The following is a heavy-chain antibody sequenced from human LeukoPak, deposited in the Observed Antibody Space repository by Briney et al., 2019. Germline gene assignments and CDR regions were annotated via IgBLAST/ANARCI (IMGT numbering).Heavy chain of an antibody. Sequence: GGSLRLSCAASGFTFSRYAMNWVRQAPGKGLEWVSDISGSGGRTYYADSVKGRFTISRDNSKNTLYLQMNSLRAEDTAIYYCAKEYSGSFSPFPSYFDYWGQGTLVTVSS. CDR3: AKEYSGSFSPFPSYFDY. V-gene: IGHV3-23*01. J-gene: IGHJ4*02. CDR2: ISGSGGRT. D-gene: IGHD1-26*01. CDR1: GFTFSRYA.